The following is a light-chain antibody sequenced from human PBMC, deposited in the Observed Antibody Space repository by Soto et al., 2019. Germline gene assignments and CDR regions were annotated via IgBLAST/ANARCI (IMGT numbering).Light chain of an antibody. CDR1: QDITNY. CDR3: QQYDNLPFG. J-gene: IGKJ4*01. Sequence: DIQMSQSPSSLSASVGDGVTITCQASQDITNYLNWYQHKPGKPPKLLIDDASNFETGVPSRFSGSGSGTAFTFTISSLQPEDIATYYCQQYDNLPFGFGGGTKVEIK. V-gene: IGKV1-33*01. CDR2: DAS.